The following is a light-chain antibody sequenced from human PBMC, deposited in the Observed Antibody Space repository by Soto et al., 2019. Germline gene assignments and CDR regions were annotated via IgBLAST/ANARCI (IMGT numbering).Light chain of an antibody. V-gene: IGKV3-20*01. Sequence: EIVLTQSTGTLSLSPGERATLSCRASQSVSRSYLAWYQQQPGQAPRLLIYGASSRATGIPDRFSGSGSGTDFTLTLSRLEPEDFAVYYCQQYGSSPLTFGGGTKVEIK. CDR3: QQYGSSPLT. CDR2: GAS. CDR1: QSVSRSY. J-gene: IGKJ4*01.